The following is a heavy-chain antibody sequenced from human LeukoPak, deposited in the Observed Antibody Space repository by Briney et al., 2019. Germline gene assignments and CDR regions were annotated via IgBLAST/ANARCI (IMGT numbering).Heavy chain of an antibody. Sequence: GGSLRLSCAASGFTFTSYGMHWVRQAPGKGLEWVAVISYDGSNYYYADSVKGRFSISRDNSKNTLFLQMDSLRAEDTAVYYCAKRAYSGYDEGYYFDYWGQGALVTVSS. CDR1: GFTFTSYG. J-gene: IGHJ4*02. D-gene: IGHD5-12*01. V-gene: IGHV3-30*18. CDR3: AKRAYSGYDEGYYFDY. CDR2: ISYDGSNY.